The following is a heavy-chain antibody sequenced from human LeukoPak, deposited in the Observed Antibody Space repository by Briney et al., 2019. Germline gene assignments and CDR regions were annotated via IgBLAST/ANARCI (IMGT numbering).Heavy chain of an antibody. Sequence: GGSLRLSCAASAFTFSNAWMNWVRQAPGKGLEWVGRIKSKTDGGTTDYAAPVKGRFTISRDDSKDTLYLQMNSLKTEDTAVYYCTTEERVSSGYCSGGSCYIDYWGQGTLVTVSS. D-gene: IGHD2-15*01. CDR2: IKSKTDGGTT. CDR1: AFTFSNAW. V-gene: IGHV3-15*01. CDR3: TTEERVSSGYCSGGSCYIDY. J-gene: IGHJ4*02.